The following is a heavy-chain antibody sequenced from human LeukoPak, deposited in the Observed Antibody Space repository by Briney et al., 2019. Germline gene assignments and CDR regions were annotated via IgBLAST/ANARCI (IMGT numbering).Heavy chain of an antibody. D-gene: IGHD3-10*01. CDR3: ASRIGY. CDR2: IWDDGSKK. J-gene: IGHJ4*02. V-gene: IGHV3-33*01. CDR1: GFTFSSYG. Sequence: GTSLRLSCAASGFTFSSYGMNWVRQAPGKGLEWVAVIWDDGSKKYYADSVKGRFTISRDNSKNTLYLQMNSLRGEDTAVYYCASRIGYWGQGTLVIVSS.